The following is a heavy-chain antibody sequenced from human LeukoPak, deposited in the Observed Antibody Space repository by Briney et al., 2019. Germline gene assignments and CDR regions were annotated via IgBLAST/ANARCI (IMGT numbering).Heavy chain of an antibody. CDR1: GYTFTGPY. J-gene: IGHJ4*02. Sequence: GASVKVSCKASGYTFTGPYMHWVRQAPGKGLEWMGGFDPEDAEIIYAQKFQGRVTMTEGTSTDTAYMELSSLRSEDTAVYYCATLGGGYDGYYFDYWGQGTLVTVSS. CDR3: ATLGGGYDGYYFDY. D-gene: IGHD5-12*01. CDR2: FDPEDAEI. V-gene: IGHV1-24*01.